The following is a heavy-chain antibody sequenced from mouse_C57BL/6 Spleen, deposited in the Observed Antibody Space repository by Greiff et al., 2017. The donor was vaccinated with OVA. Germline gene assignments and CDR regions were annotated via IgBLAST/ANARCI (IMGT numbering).Heavy chain of an antibody. D-gene: IGHD4-1*01. CDR2: ISSGGSYT. V-gene: IGHV5-6*02. CDR3: ARRGVVLGAMDY. CDR1: GFTFSSYG. J-gene: IGHJ4*01. Sequence: DVKLVESGGDLVKPGGSLKLSCAASGFTFSSYGMSWVRQTPDKRLEWVATISSGGSYTYYPDSVKGRFTIPRDNAKNTLYLQMSSLKSEDTAMYYCARRGVVLGAMDYWGQGTSVTVSS.